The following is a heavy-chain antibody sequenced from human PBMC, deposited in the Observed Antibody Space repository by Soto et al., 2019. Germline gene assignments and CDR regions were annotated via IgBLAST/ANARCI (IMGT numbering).Heavy chain of an antibody. CDR2: ISGSATTT. D-gene: IGHD6-19*01. CDR1: GFTFSNYA. J-gene: IGHJ4*02. Sequence: EVQLLESGGGLIQPGGSLRLSCAASGFTFSNYAMTWVRQAPGKGLEWVSGISGSATTTYYADSVQGRFTISRDNSKSSLFLQVKCLRGDDTAVYYSGIRATAVAGRTVASWGQGTPDTVSS. CDR3: GIRATAVAGRTVAS. V-gene: IGHV3-23*01.